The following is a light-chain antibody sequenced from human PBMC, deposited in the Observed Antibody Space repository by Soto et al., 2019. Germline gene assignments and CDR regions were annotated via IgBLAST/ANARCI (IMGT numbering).Light chain of an antibody. CDR3: LQHNSFPRT. CDR1: QDIQND. J-gene: IGKJ1*01. CDR2: SAS. Sequence: DIQMTQSPASLSASVGDRVTITCRASQDIQNDLGWYQQKPGKAPKRLIYSASSLHSGVPSRFSGSGSGTEFTLTISSLQPEDFATYYCLQHNSFPRTFGQGTKVEFK. V-gene: IGKV1-17*01.